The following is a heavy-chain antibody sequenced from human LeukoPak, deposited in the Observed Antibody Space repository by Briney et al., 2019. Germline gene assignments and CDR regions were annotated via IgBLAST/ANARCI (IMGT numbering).Heavy chain of an antibody. V-gene: IGHV5-51*01. CDR1: GYSFTSYW. CDR3: ARGGNKFYYYYGMDV. Sequence: GESLKTSCKGSGYSFTSYWIGWVRQMPGKGLEWMGIIYPGDSDTRYSPSFQGQVTISADKSISTAYLQWSSLKASDTAMYYCARGGNKFYYYYGMDVWGRGTTVTVSS. J-gene: IGHJ6*02. D-gene: IGHD1-26*01. CDR2: IYPGDSDT.